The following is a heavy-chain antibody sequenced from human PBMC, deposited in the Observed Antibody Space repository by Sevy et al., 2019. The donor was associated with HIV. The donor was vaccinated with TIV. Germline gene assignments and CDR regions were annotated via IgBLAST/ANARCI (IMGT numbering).Heavy chain of an antibody. Sequence: GGSLRLSCAVYGFSFDDYAMHWVRQVPGKGLEWVAGISWNSAFIGYAYSVKGRYTISRDNAKNSLYLQINSLIPEDTALYYCVKDGGSGSGPSAEYFHHWGQGTLVTVSS. CDR1: GFSFDDYA. D-gene: IGHD6-19*01. CDR3: VKDGGSGSGPSAEYFHH. CDR2: ISWNSAFI. V-gene: IGHV3-9*01. J-gene: IGHJ1*01.